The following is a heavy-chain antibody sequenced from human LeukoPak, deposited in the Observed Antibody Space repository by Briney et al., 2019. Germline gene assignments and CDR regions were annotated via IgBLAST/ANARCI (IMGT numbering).Heavy chain of an antibody. Sequence: GGSLRLSCAASGFTFTTYWMHWVRQAPGKGLVWVSRIKSDGSTTTYADSVKGRFTISRDNAKNTLYLQMNSLRAEDTAVYYCARVVDTHFDYWGQGTLVTVSS. CDR3: ARVVDTHFDY. CDR2: IKSDGSTT. CDR1: GFTFTTYW. J-gene: IGHJ4*02. D-gene: IGHD5-18*01. V-gene: IGHV3-74*01.